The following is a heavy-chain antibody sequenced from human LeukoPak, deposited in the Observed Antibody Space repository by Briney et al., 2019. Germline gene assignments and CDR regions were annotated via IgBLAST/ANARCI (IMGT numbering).Heavy chain of an antibody. CDR3: ARVLRYDSSGYYHQVPDY. D-gene: IGHD3-22*01. J-gene: IGHJ4*02. CDR1: GFTFSSST. V-gene: IGHV3-21*01. Sequence: GGSLRLSCVASGFTFSSSTMNWVRQAPGKGLEWVSSISSSSRYIYYADSVKGRFTISRDNAKNSLYLQMNSLRAEDTAFYYCARVLRYDSSGYYHQVPDYWGQGTLVTVSS. CDR2: ISSSSRYI.